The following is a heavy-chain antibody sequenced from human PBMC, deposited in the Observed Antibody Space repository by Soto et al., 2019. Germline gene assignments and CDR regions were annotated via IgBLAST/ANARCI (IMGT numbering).Heavy chain of an antibody. Sequence: SVKVSCKASGGSFSSYAISWVRQAPGQGLEWMGGIIPIFGTANYAQKFQGRVTITADESTSTAYMELSSLRSEDTAVYYCARDRGVRPTGEFDPWGQGTLVTVSS. V-gene: IGHV1-69*13. J-gene: IGHJ5*02. CDR1: GGSFSSYA. CDR2: IIPIFGTA. D-gene: IGHD3-10*01. CDR3: ARDRGVRPTGEFDP.